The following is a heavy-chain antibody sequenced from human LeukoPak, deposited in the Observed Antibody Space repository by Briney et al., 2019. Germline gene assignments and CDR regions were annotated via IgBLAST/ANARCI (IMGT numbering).Heavy chain of an antibody. V-gene: IGHV3-23*01. CDR1: GFTFSSYA. J-gene: IGHJ4*02. CDR2: ISGSGSIT. D-gene: IGHD4-17*01. Sequence: GGSLRLSCAASGFTFSSYAMSWVRQAPGKGLEWVSGISGSGSITYYADSVKGRFTISRDNSKNTLYLQMNSLRAEDTAVYYCAKDLYGDYDNDYWGQGTLVSVSS. CDR3: AKDLYGDYDNDY.